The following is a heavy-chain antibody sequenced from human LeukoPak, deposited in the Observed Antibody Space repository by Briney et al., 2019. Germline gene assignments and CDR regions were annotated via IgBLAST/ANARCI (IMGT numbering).Heavy chain of an antibody. CDR1: GFTFSSYW. CDR3: ARAGGRVVPAAVRFDP. CDR2: IKQDGSEK. V-gene: IGHV3-7*01. J-gene: IGHJ5*02. Sequence: GGSLRLSCAASGFTFSSYWMSWVRQAPGKWLEWVANIKQDGSEKYYVDSVKGRFIISRDNAKNSLYLQMNSLRAEDTAVYYCARAGGRVVPAAVRFDPWGQGSLVTVSS. D-gene: IGHD2-2*01.